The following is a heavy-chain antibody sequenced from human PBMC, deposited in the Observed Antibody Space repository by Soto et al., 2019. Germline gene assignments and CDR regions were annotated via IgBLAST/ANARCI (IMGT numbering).Heavy chain of an antibody. V-gene: IGHV3-30-3*01. J-gene: IGHJ6*02. D-gene: IGHD1-26*01. CDR3: ARDLGRPEGGRYYYYYGMDV. CDR2: ISYDRSNK. Sequence: QVQLVASGGGVVQPGRSLRLSCAASGFTFSRYAMHWVRQAPGKGLEWEAVISYDRSNKYYVDSVKGRFTISRDNSKNALYLQMNSLRAADTAVYYCARDLGRPEGGRYYYYYGMDVWGQGTTVTVSS. CDR1: GFTFSRYA.